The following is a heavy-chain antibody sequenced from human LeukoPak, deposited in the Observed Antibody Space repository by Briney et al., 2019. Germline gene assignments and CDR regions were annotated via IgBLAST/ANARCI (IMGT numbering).Heavy chain of an antibody. Sequence: GGSLRLSCAASGFTFSSYWMSWVRQAPGKGLEWVANIKQDESEKYYVDSVKGRFTISRDNAKNSLYLQMNSLRAEDTAVYYCARRGLGYYDSSGYYRHDAFDIWGQGTMVTVSS. V-gene: IGHV3-7*01. D-gene: IGHD3-22*01. CDR1: GFTFSSYW. CDR3: ARRGLGYYDSSGYYRHDAFDI. J-gene: IGHJ3*02. CDR2: IKQDESEK.